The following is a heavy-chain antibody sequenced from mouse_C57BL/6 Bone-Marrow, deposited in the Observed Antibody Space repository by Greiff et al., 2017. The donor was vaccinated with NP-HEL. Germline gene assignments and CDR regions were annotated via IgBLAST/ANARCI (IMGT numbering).Heavy chain of an antibody. CDR1: EYEFPSHD. CDR2: INSDGGST. V-gene: IGHV5-2*01. CDR3: ARHEIYYGNYCYMDY. D-gene: IGHD2-1*01. J-gene: IGHJ4*01. Sequence: EVKLVESGGGLVQPGESLKLSCESNEYEFPSHDMSWVRKTPEKRLELVAAINSDGGSTYYPDTMERRFIISRDNTKKTLYLQMSSLRSEDTALYYCARHEIYYGNYCYMDYWGQGTSVTVSS.